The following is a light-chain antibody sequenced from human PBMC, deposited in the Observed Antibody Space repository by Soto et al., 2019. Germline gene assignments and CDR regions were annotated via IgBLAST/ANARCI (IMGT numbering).Light chain of an antibody. Sequence: EIVMTQSPATLSVSPGERATLSCRASQSVSSNLAWYQQKLGQAPRLLIYGASTRATGIPARLSGSGSGTEFTITISSLQSEDVAVYYCQQYKNWPTFGQGTKVEIK. J-gene: IGKJ1*01. CDR3: QQYKNWPT. V-gene: IGKV3-15*01. CDR2: GAS. CDR1: QSVSSN.